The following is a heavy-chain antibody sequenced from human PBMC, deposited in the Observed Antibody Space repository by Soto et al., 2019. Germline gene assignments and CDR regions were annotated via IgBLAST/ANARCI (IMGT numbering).Heavy chain of an antibody. D-gene: IGHD3-22*01. J-gene: IGHJ4*02. Sequence: GGSLRLSCAASGFTFTNYALHWVRQAPGKGPEWVAVTSFDGGNKYYADSVKGRFTISRDNSKNTVYLQMNRLRDEDTALYYCARDQFYYDSSPGDYWGQGTLVTVSS. CDR2: TSFDGGNK. CDR3: ARDQFYYDSSPGDY. CDR1: GFTFTNYA. V-gene: IGHV3-30-3*01.